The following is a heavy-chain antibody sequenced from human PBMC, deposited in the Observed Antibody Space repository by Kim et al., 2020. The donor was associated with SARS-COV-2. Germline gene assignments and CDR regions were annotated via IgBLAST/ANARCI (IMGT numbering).Heavy chain of an antibody. D-gene: IGHD3-22*01. CDR1: GGSISSGSYY. J-gene: IGHJ4*02. Sequence: SETLSLTCTVSGGSISSGSYYWSWIRQPAGKGLEWIGRIYTSGSTNYNPSLKSRVTISVDTSKNQFSLKLSSVTAADTAVYYCARDGDYYDSSGYYRGYYFDYWGQGTLVTVSS. CDR2: IYTSGST. CDR3: ARDGDYYDSSGYYRGYYFDY. V-gene: IGHV4-61*02.